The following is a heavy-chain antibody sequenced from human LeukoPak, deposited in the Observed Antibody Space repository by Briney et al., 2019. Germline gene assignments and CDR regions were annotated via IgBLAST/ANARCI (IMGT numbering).Heavy chain of an antibody. D-gene: IGHD1-26*01. CDR1: GFTFSSYN. CDR2: ITSSSSYI. V-gene: IGHV3-21*01. J-gene: IGHJ6*03. Sequence: RGSLRLSCAASGFTFSSYNMNWVRQAPGKGLEWVSSITSSSSYIYYADSVKGRFTISRDNAKNSLYLQINSLRAEDTAVYYCARDPYSGGYGDYYYYYMDVWGKGTTVTISS. CDR3: ARDPYSGGYGDYYYYYMDV.